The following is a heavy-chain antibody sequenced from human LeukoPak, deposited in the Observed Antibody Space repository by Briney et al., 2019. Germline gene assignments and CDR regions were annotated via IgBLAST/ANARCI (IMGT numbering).Heavy chain of an antibody. V-gene: IGHV4-4*09. D-gene: IGHD1-26*01. CDR1: RGYINDDY. Sequence: SETLSLTCTVSRGYINDDYWNWIRQPPGKGLEWIGYLYPTVGTKYNSSLKSRATISIETSRKEVSLTLTSVTAADTAVYFCARQYTGSYRHFVSWGQGTLVTVSS. J-gene: IGHJ4*02. CDR3: ARQYTGSYRHFVS. CDR2: LYPTVGT.